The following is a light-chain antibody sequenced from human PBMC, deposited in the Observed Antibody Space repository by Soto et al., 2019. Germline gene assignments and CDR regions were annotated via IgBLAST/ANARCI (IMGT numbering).Light chain of an antibody. CDR1: SSDVGGYNY. CDR3: SSFTGSSYV. CDR2: DVS. V-gene: IGLV2-14*01. Sequence: ALTQPASVSGSPGQSITISCTGTSSDVGGYNYVSWYQQHPGKAPKLMIYDVSNRPSGVSNRFSGSKSGNTASLTISGLQAEDEADYYCSSFTGSSYVFGTGTKVTVL. J-gene: IGLJ1*01.